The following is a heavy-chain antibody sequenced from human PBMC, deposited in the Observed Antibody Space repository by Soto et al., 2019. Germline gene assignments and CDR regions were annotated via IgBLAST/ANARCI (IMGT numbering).Heavy chain of an antibody. CDR2: IYYSGST. V-gene: IGHV4-61*01. J-gene: IGHJ5*02. CDR1: GGSVSSGSYY. Sequence: SETLSLTCTVSGGSVSSGSYYWRWIRQPPGKGLEWIGYIYYSGSTNYNPSLKSRVTISVDTSKNQFSLKLSSVTAADMAVYYCARCSGWYYWFDPWGQGTLLTVSS. D-gene: IGHD6-19*01. CDR3: ARCSGWYYWFDP.